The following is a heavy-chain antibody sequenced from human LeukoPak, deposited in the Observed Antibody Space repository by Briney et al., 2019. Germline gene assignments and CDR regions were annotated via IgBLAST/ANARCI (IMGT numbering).Heavy chain of an antibody. CDR3: ARNGYGSGSSW. D-gene: IGHD3-10*01. CDR2: IHNSGST. Sequence: PSETLSLTCTVSGASISTGSSYWSWIRQPAGEGLEWIGRIHNSGSTNYNPSLNSRVTISVDTSKNQVSLKLTSVTAADTAVYYCARNGYGSGSSWWGQGTLVTVS. V-gene: IGHV4-61*02. CDR1: GASISTGSSY. J-gene: IGHJ4*02.